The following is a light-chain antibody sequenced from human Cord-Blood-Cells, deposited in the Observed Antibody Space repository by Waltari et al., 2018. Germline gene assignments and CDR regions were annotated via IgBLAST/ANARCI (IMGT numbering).Light chain of an antibody. Sequence: QSVLTQPPSASGTPGQRGTIPCSGTSSNNAIKTVNWYQQLPGTAPNLLIYSNQQRPSGFPDRFSGSKSGTSASLASGVLQSEDEADYYCAAWDDSLNGRVFGGGTKLTVL. CDR1: SSNNAIKT. CDR2: SNQ. J-gene: IGLJ3*02. CDR3: AAWDDSLNGRV. V-gene: IGLV1-44*01.